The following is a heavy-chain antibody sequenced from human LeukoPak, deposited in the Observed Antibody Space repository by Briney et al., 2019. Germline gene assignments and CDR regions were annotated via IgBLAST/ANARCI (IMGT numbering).Heavy chain of an antibody. CDR2: ISAYNGNT. CDR3: ARGGDSSSWYYYYGMDV. V-gene: IGHV1-18*01. D-gene: IGHD6-13*01. J-gene: IGHJ6*02. CDR1: GYTFTSYG. Sequence: ASVKVSCKASGYTFTSYGISWVRQAPGQGLEWMGWISAYNGNTNYAQKLQGRVTMTTDTSTSTAYMELRSLRSDDTAVYHCARGGDSSSWYYYYGMDVWGQGTTVTVSS.